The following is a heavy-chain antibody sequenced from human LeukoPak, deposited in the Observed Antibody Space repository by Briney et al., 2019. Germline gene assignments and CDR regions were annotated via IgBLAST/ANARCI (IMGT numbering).Heavy chain of an antibody. D-gene: IGHD3-22*01. CDR1: GFTFSSYS. V-gene: IGHV3-48*01. J-gene: IGHJ4*02. Sequence: GGSLRLSCAASGFTFSSYSMNWVRQAPGKGLEWVSYISSSSSTIYYADSVKGRFTISRDNAKNSLYLQMNSLRAEDTAVYYCAGIQTSSGSYYWGQGTLVTVSS. CDR2: ISSSSSTI. CDR3: AGIQTSSGSYY.